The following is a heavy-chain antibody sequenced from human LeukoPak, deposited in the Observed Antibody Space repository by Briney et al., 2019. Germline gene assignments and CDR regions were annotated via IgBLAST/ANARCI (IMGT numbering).Heavy chain of an antibody. CDR2: ISSSSSTI. V-gene: IGHV3-48*01. Sequence: GGSLRLSCAASGFTFSSYSMNWVRQAPGKGLEWVSYISSSSSTIYYADSVKGGFTISRDNAKNSLYLQMNSLRAEDTAVYYCAEGPYYDILTGYSSDAFHIWGQGTVVTVSS. CDR3: AEGPYYDILTGYSSDAFHI. CDR1: GFTFSSYS. D-gene: IGHD3-9*01. J-gene: IGHJ3*02.